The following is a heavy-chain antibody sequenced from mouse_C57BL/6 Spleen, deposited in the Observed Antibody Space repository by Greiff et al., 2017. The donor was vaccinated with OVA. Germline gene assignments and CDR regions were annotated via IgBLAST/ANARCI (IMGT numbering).Heavy chain of an antibody. CDR1: GYTFTSYW. Sequence: QVQLQQPGAELVRPGTSVKLSCKASGYTFTSYWLHWVKQRPGQGLEWIGVIDPSDSYTNYNQKFKGKATLTVDTSSSTAYMQLSSLTSEDSAVYDCARDGSSSYYFDYWGQGTTLTVSS. CDR2: IDPSDSYT. J-gene: IGHJ2*01. CDR3: ARDGSSSYYFDY. D-gene: IGHD1-1*01. V-gene: IGHV1-59*01.